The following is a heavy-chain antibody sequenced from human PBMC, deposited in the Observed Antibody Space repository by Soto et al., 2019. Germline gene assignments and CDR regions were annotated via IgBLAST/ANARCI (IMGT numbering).Heavy chain of an antibody. CDR2: INAGNGNT. CDR1: GYTFTSYA. Sequence: QVQLVQSGAEVKKPGASVKVSCKASGYTFTSYAMHWVRQAPGQRLEWMGWINAGNGNTKYSQKFQGRVTITRDTSASTAYMERSSLRSEDTAVYYCARDSGGAVAELDYWGQGTLVTVSS. J-gene: IGHJ4*02. V-gene: IGHV1-3*01. D-gene: IGHD6-19*01. CDR3: ARDSGGAVAELDY.